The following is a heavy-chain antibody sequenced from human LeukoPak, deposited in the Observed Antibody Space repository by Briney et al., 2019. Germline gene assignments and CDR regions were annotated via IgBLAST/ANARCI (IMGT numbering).Heavy chain of an antibody. CDR3: ASLATNFSLLW. CDR1: GLTFSSYS. Sequence: GGSLRLSCTASGLTFSSYSMNWVRQAPGKGLEWVSYISTGSGTIYYADSVKGRFTVSRDNAENSLYLQMNSLKAEDAAVYYCASLATNFSLLWGGQGTLVTVSS. CDR2: ISTGSGTI. J-gene: IGHJ4*02. V-gene: IGHV3-48*01. D-gene: IGHD3-16*01.